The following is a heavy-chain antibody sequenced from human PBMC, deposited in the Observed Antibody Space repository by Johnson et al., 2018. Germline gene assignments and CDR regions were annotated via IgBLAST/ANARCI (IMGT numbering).Heavy chain of an antibody. V-gene: IGHV3-30*18. CDR1: GFTFSRYG. J-gene: IGHJ4*02. CDR2: ISHDGNTK. D-gene: IGHD2-8*01. Sequence: QVQLVESGGGVVQXGRSLRLSCAASGFTFSRYGMHWVRQAPGKGLEWVTEISHDGNTKYYADSVKGRFTISRDNSNNTLYLQMDSLRAEDTGVYYCVKDLESQMLIPVYFGYWGQGTLVTVSS. CDR3: VKDLESQMLIPVYFGY.